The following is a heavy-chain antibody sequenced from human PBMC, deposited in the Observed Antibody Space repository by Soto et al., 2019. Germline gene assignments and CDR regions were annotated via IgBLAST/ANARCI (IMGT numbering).Heavy chain of an antibody. CDR1: GGSISSYY. V-gene: IGHV4-59*01. CDR2: IYYSGST. J-gene: IGHJ5*02. CDR3: ARERFTLVRRVRSLDP. D-gene: IGHD3-10*01. Sequence: QVQLQESGPGLVKPSETLSLTCTVSGGSISSYYWSWIRQPPGKGLAWIGYIYYSGSTNYNPSLKSRVTIAVDTSKNQCSLKLSSVPAADTAVYYCARERFTLVRRVRSLDPSVQGTLVTVS.